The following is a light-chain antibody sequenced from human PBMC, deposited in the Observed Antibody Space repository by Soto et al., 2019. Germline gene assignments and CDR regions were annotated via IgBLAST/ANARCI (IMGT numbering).Light chain of an antibody. Sequence: QSALTQPASVSGSPGQSITISCTGTSSDVGGYNYVSWYQQHPGKAPKLMIYEVSNRPSGVSNRFSGSKPGNTASLTISGLQAEDEADYYCSSYTTSNTVVFGGGTKLTVL. CDR2: EVS. J-gene: IGLJ2*01. CDR1: SSDVGGYNY. V-gene: IGLV2-14*01. CDR3: SSYTTSNTVV.